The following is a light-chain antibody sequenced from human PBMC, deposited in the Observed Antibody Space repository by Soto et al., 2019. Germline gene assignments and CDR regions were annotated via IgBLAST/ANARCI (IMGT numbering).Light chain of an antibody. J-gene: IGKJ1*01. CDR3: QQYNGFWT. Sequence: DIQMTQSPSTLSASVGDRVTITCRASQSISDLLAWYQQKPGKAPKLLIYEASNLKSGVPSRFSGSGSGTESTLTSSSLQPDDFASYYCQQYNGFWTFGQGTKVEIK. V-gene: IGKV1-5*03. CDR1: QSISDL. CDR2: EAS.